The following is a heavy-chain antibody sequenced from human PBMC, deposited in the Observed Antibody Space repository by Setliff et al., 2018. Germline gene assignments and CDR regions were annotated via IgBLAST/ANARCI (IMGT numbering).Heavy chain of an antibody. J-gene: IGHJ4*02. D-gene: IGHD2-8*01. CDR3: AREGFYCTNGVCYRPFDY. V-gene: IGHV4-39*07. CDR1: GGSITTTTYY. CDR2: INHTGST. Sequence: SETLSLTCAVSGGSITTTTYYWGWIRQPPGKGLEWIGEINHTGSTNYSPSLKSRVTISVDTSKNQFSLKLTSVTAADTAVYYCAREGFYCTNGVCYRPFDYWGQGTLVTVSS.